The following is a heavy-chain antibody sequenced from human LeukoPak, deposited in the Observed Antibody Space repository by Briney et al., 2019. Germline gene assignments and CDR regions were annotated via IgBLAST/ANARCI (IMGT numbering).Heavy chain of an antibody. J-gene: IGHJ4*02. CDR1: GSTFTSHG. V-gene: IGHV1-18*01. CDR2: ISAFNANT. D-gene: IGHD4-17*01. CDR3: ARDSGDSPGGYYFDY. Sequence: GASVKVCCKASGSTFTSHGISWVRQAPGQGHEWMGWISAFNANTNYAQKLQGRVTMTTDTSTRTAYMELRSLRSDDTAVYYCARDSGDSPGGYYFDYWGQGTLVTVSS.